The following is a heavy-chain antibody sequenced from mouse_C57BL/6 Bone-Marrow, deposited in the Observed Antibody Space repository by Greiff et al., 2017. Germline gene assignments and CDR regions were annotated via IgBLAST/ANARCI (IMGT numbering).Heavy chain of an antibody. Sequence: DVHLVESGPELVKPGASVKISCKASGYSFTGYYMNWVKQSPEKSLEWIGEINPSTGGTTYNQKFKAKATLTVDKSSRTAYMQLKSLTSEDSAVYYCARERDDYDGDYWGQGTTLTVSS. CDR2: INPSTGGT. D-gene: IGHD2-4*01. V-gene: IGHV1-42*01. J-gene: IGHJ2*01. CDR1: GYSFTGYY. CDR3: ARERDDYDGDY.